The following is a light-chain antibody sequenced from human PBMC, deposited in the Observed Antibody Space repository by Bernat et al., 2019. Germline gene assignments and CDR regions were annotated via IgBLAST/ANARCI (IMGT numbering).Light chain of an antibody. CDR3: QSADSSGTWV. CDR1: ALTNQY. J-gene: IGLJ3*02. V-gene: IGLV3-25*03. CDR2: KDT. Sequence: SYELTQPPSVSVSPGQTARITCSGDALTNQYSFWYQQKPGQAPLVVIYKDTERPSGIPERFSGSTSGTTVTLTITAVQAEDGADYYCQSADSSGTWVFGGGTKLTVL.